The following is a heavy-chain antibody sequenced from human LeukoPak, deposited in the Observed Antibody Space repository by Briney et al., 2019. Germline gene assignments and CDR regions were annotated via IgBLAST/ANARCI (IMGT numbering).Heavy chain of an antibody. D-gene: IGHD2-2*01. CDR2: ISSSSSYI. CDR3: AREDIVVVPAAMTEEDYYYYGMDV. V-gene: IGHV3-21*01. J-gene: IGHJ6*02. Sequence: PGGSLRLSCAASGFTFSSYSMYWVRQAPGKGLEWVSSISSSSSYIYYADSVKGRFAISRDNAKNSLYLQMNSLRAEDTAVYYCAREDIVVVPAAMTEEDYYYYGMDVWGQGTTVTVSS. CDR1: GFTFSSYS.